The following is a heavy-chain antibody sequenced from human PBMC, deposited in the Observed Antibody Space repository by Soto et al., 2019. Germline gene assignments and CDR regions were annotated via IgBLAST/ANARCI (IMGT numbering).Heavy chain of an antibody. Sequence: GGSPRLSCAAPGFTLSSYGMHWGRQGPGKGLEWVAGISYDGNRKNYADSVKDRFTISRDNSKNTVYLQMNSLRPEDTAVFYCAKDTFYHDSSGYYIFDYWGQGTLVTVSS. J-gene: IGHJ4*02. CDR2: ISYDGNRK. CDR1: GFTLSSYG. D-gene: IGHD3-22*01. CDR3: AKDTFYHDSSGYYIFDY. V-gene: IGHV3-30*18.